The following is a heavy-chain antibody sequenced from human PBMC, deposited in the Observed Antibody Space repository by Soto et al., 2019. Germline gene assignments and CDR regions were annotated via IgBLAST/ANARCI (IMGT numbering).Heavy chain of an antibody. CDR3: ARGKYSSSVDY. V-gene: IGHV4-34*01. J-gene: IGHJ4*02. CDR2: INHSGST. CDR1: GGSFSGYY. Sequence: SETLSLTCAVYGGSFSGYYWSWIRQPPGKGLEWIGEINHSGSTNYNPSLKSRVTISVDTSKNQFSLKLSSVTAADTAVYYCARGKYSSSVDYWRQGTLVTVSS. D-gene: IGHD6-6*01.